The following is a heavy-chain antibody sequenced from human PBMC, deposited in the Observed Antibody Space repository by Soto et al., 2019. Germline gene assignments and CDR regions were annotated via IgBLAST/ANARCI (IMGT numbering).Heavy chain of an antibody. CDR1: GFTFSSYA. CDR3: AREDVDTAMARYPHYYYYGMDV. CDR2: ISSNGGST. V-gene: IGHV3-64*01. Sequence: EVQLVESGGGLVQPGGSLRLSCAASGFTFSSYAMHWVRQAPGKGLEYVSAISSNGGSTYYANSVKGRFTISRDNSKNTRYLQMGSLRAEDMAVYYCAREDVDTAMARYPHYYYYGMDVWGQGTTVTVSS. J-gene: IGHJ6*02. D-gene: IGHD5-18*01.